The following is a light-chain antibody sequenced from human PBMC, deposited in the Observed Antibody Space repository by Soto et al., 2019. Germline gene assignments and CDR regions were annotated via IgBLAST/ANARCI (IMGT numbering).Light chain of an antibody. CDR2: DVS. V-gene: IGKV3-11*01. J-gene: IGKJ4*01. CDR1: QNISNY. CDR3: QQLNSYPLT. Sequence: IVLSQSPQTLSLSPGKIATLSCRASQNISNYLIWDQQKPGQAPRLLIYDVSNRAAGIPARFSGSGSGTDFTLTISSLQPEDFATYYCQQLNSYPLTFGGGTKV.